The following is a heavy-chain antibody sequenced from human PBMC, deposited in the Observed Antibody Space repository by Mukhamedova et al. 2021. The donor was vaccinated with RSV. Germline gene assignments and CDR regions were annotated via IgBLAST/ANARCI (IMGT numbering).Heavy chain of an antibody. Sequence: GKGLEWMGIIYPGDSDTRYSPSFQGQVTISADKSISTAYLQWSSLKAPDTAMYYCARGLHCSGGTCLGDYWGQGTLVTVSS. CDR3: ARGLHCSGGTCLGDY. D-gene: IGHD2-15*01. CDR2: IYPGDSDT. V-gene: IGHV5-51*01. J-gene: IGHJ4*02.